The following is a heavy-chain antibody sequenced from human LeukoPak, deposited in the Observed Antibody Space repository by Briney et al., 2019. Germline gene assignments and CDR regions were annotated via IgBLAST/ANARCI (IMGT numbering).Heavy chain of an antibody. CDR1: GYTFTSYG. D-gene: IGHD5-18*01. V-gene: IGHV1-2*04. J-gene: IGHJ6*02. Sequence: VASVKVSCKASGYTFTSYGISWVRQAPGQGLEWMGWINPNSGGTNYAQKFQGWVTMTRDTSISTAYMELSRLRSDDTAVYYCARAGRTSPSVDTAMVAPTDYYYGMDVWGQGTTVTVSS. CDR2: INPNSGGT. CDR3: ARAGRTSPSVDTAMVAPTDYYYGMDV.